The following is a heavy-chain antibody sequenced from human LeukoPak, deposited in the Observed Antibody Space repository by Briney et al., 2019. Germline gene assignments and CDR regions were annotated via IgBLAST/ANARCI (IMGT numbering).Heavy chain of an antibody. D-gene: IGHD6-13*01. Sequence: GGSLRLSCAASGFTFSSYGMTWVRQAPGKGLEWVSAITVSGGATYYADSVKGRFTISRDNAKNSLYLQMNSLRAEDTAVYYCARRSIRTAAGDVWGKGTTVTVSS. CDR1: GFTFSSYG. V-gene: IGHV3-23*01. CDR3: ARRSIRTAAGDV. J-gene: IGHJ6*04. CDR2: ITVSGGAT.